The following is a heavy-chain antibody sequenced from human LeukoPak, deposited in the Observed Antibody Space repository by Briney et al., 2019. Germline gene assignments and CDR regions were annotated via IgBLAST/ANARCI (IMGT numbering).Heavy chain of an antibody. CDR1: GFIFSTYG. Sequence: GGSLRLSCAASGFIFSTYGMHWVRQAPGKGLEWVAVICFGGSNKYHADSVKDRFTISRDNSKTTLYLQMDSLRVEDTAVYYCARDNAGLVTHSDAFDLWGQGTIVTVSS. CDR3: ARDNAGLVTHSDAFDL. CDR2: ICFGGSNK. D-gene: IGHD1-26*01. J-gene: IGHJ3*01. V-gene: IGHV3-33*01.